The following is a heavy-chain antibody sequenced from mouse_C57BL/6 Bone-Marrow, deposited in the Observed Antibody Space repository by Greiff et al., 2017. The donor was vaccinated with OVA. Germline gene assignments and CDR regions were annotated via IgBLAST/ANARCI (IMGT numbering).Heavy chain of an antibody. CDR1: GYTFTSYW. D-gene: IGHD2-5*01. V-gene: IGHV1-59*01. CDR2: IDPSDSYT. CDR3: ARVGYSNYVNY. J-gene: IGHJ2*01. Sequence: VQLQQPGAELVRPGTSVKLSCKASGYTFTSYWMHWVKQRPGQGLEWIGVIDPSDSYTNYNQKFKGKATLTVDTSSSTAYMPLSSLTSEDSAVYFCARVGYSNYVNYWGQGTTLTVSS.